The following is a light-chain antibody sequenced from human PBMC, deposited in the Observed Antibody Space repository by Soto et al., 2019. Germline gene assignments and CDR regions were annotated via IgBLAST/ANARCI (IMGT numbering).Light chain of an antibody. V-gene: IGKV1-12*01. Sequence: DIQVTQSPSSVSASVGDRVTITCRARQDISIRLAWFQQKPGEAPRLLTYTASILHSGLPSRFSGSGSGTDFSLTISRLQPEDFATYYCQQGHSFPLTFGGGTTVEIK. CDR1: QDISIR. J-gene: IGKJ4*01. CDR3: QQGHSFPLT. CDR2: TAS.